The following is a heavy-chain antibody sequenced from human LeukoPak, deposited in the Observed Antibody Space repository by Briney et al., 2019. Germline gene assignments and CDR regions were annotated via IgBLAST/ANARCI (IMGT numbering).Heavy chain of an antibody. J-gene: IGHJ6*03. CDR3: ARAGVRGWFGENYYYYMDV. D-gene: IGHD3-10*01. CDR2: IYYSGST. V-gene: IGHV4-59*01. CDR1: GFTFADYA. Sequence: GSLRLSCATSGFTFADYAMVWFRQAPGKGLEWIGYIYYSGSTNYNPSLKSRVTISVDTSKNQFSLKLSSVTAADTAVYYCARAGVRGWFGENYYYYMDVWGKGTTVTISS.